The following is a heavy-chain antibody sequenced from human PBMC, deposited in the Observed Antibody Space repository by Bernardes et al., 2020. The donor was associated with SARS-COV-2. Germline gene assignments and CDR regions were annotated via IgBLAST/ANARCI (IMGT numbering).Heavy chain of an antibody. CDR2: IYYSGST. CDR3: ARISGCGGDCYSLDY. Sequence: SETLSLTCSVSGGSISSYYWSWIRQPPGKGLEWIGNIYYSGSTNYDPSLRSRVTISVDMSKNQFSLKLSSVTAADTAVYYCARISGCGGDCYSLDYWGQGTLVTVSS. J-gene: IGHJ4*02. D-gene: IGHD2-21*02. CDR1: GGSISSYY. V-gene: IGHV4-59*01.